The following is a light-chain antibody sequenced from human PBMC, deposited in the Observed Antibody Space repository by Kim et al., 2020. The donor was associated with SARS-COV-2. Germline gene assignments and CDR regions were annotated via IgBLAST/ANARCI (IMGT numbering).Light chain of an antibody. CDR2: GEY. CDR1: SLRTSF. J-gene: IGLJ3*02. Sequence: VALGHTVRMTCQGDSLRTSFASWYQQKPGQAPVLVMYGEYSRPSGIPDRFSGSSSGNTASLTIIGAQAEDEADYYCNCRDSSGNRVFGGGTKVTVL. CDR3: NCRDSSGNRV. V-gene: IGLV3-19*01.